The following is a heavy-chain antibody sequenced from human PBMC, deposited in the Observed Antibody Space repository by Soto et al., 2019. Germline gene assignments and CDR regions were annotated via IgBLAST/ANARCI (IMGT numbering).Heavy chain of an antibody. V-gene: IGHV4-30-2*01. CDR1: GGSISSGGYS. D-gene: IGHD6-13*01. CDR3: ARGAGTGADS. CDR2: IFHSGTT. Sequence: SETLSLTCAVSGGSISSGGYSWNWIRQPPGKGLEWIGYIFHSGTTYYNPSLKSRVTISVDRSKNQFSLKLSSVTAADTAVYYCARGAGTGADSWGQGTLVTVSS. J-gene: IGHJ5*01.